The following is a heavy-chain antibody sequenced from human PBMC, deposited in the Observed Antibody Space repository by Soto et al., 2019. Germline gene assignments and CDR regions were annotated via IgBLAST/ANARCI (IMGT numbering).Heavy chain of an antibody. J-gene: IGHJ4*02. CDR1: GYTFTNYW. D-gene: IGHD3-10*01. CDR2: IYPGDSET. CDR3: ARKYYYGAGTLDY. V-gene: IGHV5-51*01. Sequence: GESLKISCKGSGYTFTNYWIGWVRQMPGRGLEWMGIIYPGDSETRYSPSFQGQVTMSADKSISTAYLQWSSLKASDSAMYYCARKYYYGAGTLDYWGQGTLVTVSS.